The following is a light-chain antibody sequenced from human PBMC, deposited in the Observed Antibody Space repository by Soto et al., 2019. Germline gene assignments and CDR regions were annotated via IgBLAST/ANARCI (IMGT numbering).Light chain of an antibody. CDR3: QTWGTDIVV. CDR2: LNSDGSH. CDR1: SGPSSYA. J-gene: IGLJ2*01. Sequence: QSVLTQSPSASASLGASVKLTCTLTSGPSSYAIAWHQQQPQKGPRYLMKLNSDGSHSKGDGIPDRFSGSNSGAERYLTISSLQSEDEADYYCQTWGTDIVVFGGGTKLTVL. V-gene: IGLV4-69*01.